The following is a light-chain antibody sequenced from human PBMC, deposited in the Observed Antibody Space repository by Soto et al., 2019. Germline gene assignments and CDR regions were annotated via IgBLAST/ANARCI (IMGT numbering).Light chain of an antibody. V-gene: IGKV3-11*01. CDR3: QQSSNWPPFN. J-gene: IGKJ5*01. CDR2: DAS. CDR1: QSVSNY. Sequence: EIVLTQSPATLSLSPVERATLSCRSSQSVSNYLAWYQQKPGQAPRLLIYDASNRATDIPARFSGSGSGTDFTLTISSLEPEDFAVYYCQQSSNWPPFNFGQGTRLEIK.